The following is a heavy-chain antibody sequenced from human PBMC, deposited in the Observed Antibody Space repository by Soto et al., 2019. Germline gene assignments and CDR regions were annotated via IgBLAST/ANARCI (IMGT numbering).Heavy chain of an antibody. Sequence: GGSLRLSCAASGFTFSSYAMSWVRQAPGKGLEWVSAISGSGGSTYYADSVKGRFTISRDTSNNTLYLQMNSLRAEDTAVYYCVKGAAVAGTSNRYFDLWGRGTLVTVSS. D-gene: IGHD6-19*01. CDR2: ISGSGGST. CDR3: VKGAAVAGTSNRYFDL. CDR1: GFTFSSYA. V-gene: IGHV3-23*01. J-gene: IGHJ2*01.